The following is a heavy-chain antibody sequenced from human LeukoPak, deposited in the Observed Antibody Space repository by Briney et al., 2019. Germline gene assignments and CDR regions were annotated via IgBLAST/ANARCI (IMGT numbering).Heavy chain of an antibody. CDR1: GFIFSTYA. D-gene: IGHD6-19*01. Sequence: GGSLRLSCSASGFIFSTYAMQWVRQAPGKGPEYVSSITSNGGSTYYADSVKGRFTISRHNSKNTLYLQMNSLRAEDTAVYYCARAPEWLIFDYWGQGTLVTVSS. CDR3: ARAPEWLIFDY. V-gene: IGHV3-64*04. CDR2: ITSNGGST. J-gene: IGHJ4*02.